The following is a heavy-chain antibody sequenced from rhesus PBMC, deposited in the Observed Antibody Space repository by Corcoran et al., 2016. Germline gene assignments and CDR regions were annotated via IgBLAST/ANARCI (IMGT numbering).Heavy chain of an antibody. D-gene: IGHD3S6*01. CDR3: ARLGDDYGYYYTPYFDY. CDR2: ISGSGGST. V-gene: IGHV4-173*01. J-gene: IGHJ4*01. CDR1: GGSISSNY. Sequence: QVQLQESGPGLVKPSETLSLTCAVSGGSISSNYWSWIRQSPGKGLEWIGRISGSGGSTDYNPTRNSRVTISTDASKNQFSLKLSSVTAADTAVYYCARLGDDYGYYYTPYFDYWGQGVLVTVSS.